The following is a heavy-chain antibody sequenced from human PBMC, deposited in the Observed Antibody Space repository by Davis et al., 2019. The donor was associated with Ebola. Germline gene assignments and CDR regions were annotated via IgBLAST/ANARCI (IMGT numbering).Heavy chain of an antibody. CDR2: IYYSGST. V-gene: IGHV4-59*12. Sequence: MPSETLSLTCAVYGGSFSGYYWSWIRQHPGKGLEWIGYIYYSGSTNYNPSLKSRVTISVDTSKNQFSLKLSSVTAADTAVYYCARVKYQLLGPYYYGMDVWGQGTTVTVSS. D-gene: IGHD2-2*01. CDR1: GGSFSGYY. J-gene: IGHJ6*02. CDR3: ARVKYQLLGPYYYGMDV.